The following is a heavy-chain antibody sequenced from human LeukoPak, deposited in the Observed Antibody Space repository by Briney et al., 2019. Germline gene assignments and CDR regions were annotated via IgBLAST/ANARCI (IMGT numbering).Heavy chain of an antibody. J-gene: IGHJ4*02. CDR2: ISGSGGST. CDR1: GFTFSSYA. CDR3: AKVVHSLVVTTQGYFDY. D-gene: IGHD3-22*01. Sequence: GGSLRLSCAASGFTFSSYAMSWVRQAPGKGLEWVSAISGSGGSTYYADSVKGRFTISRDNSKNTPYLQMNSLRAEDTAVYYCAKVVHSLVVTTQGYFDYWGQGTLVTVSS. V-gene: IGHV3-23*01.